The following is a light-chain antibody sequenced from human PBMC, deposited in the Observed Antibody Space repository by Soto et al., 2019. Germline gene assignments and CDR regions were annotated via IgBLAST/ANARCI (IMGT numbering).Light chain of an antibody. CDR1: QSVGSY. CDR3: QQRGNWPLPWT. V-gene: IGKV3-11*01. CDR2: NAS. J-gene: IGKJ1*01. Sequence: EIVLTQSPATLSLSPGETATLSCRASQSVGSYLAWYQQKPGQVPRLLIYNASNRATGIPARFSGSGSGTDFTLTISRLEPEDFVVYYCQQRGNWPLPWTFGQGAKVEIK.